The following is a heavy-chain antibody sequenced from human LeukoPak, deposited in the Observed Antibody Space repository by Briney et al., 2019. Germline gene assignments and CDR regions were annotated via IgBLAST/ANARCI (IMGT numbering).Heavy chain of an antibody. D-gene: IGHD3-9*01. CDR1: GGTFSSYA. Sequence: ASVKVSCKASGGTFSSYAISWVRQAPGQGLEWMGGIIPIFGTANYAQKFQGRVTITADESTSTAYMELSSLRSEDTAVYYCAREGLQLRYFDWFDYWGQGTLVTVSS. J-gene: IGHJ4*02. CDR3: AREGLQLRYFDWFDY. V-gene: IGHV1-69*01. CDR2: IIPIFGTA.